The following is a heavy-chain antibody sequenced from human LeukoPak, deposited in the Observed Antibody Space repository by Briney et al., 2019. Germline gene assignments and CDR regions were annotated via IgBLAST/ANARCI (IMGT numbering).Heavy chain of an antibody. J-gene: IGHJ4*02. Sequence: SETLSLTCAVYGGSFSGYYWSWIRQPPGKGLEWIGEINHSGSTNYNPSLKSRVTISVDTSKNQFSLKLSSVTAADTAVYYCARGNRHGGYFDYWGQGTLVTVSS. V-gene: IGHV4-34*01. CDR2: INHSGST. CDR3: ARGNRHGGYFDY. D-gene: IGHD1/OR15-1a*01. CDR1: GGSFSGYY.